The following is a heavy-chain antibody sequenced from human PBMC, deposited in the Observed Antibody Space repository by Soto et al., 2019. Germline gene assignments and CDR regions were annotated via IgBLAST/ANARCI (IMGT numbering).Heavy chain of an antibody. CDR1: GYSFTSYW. V-gene: IGHV5-51*01. D-gene: IGHD6-19*01. Sequence: PGESLKISCKGAGYSFTSYWSAWVRQIPGKGLEWMGIIYPDDSDTRYSPSFQGQVTISADKSISTAYLQWSSLKASDTAMYYCARPIAVAGQYGMDVWGQGTTVTVSS. CDR3: ARPIAVAGQYGMDV. J-gene: IGHJ6*02. CDR2: IYPDDSDT.